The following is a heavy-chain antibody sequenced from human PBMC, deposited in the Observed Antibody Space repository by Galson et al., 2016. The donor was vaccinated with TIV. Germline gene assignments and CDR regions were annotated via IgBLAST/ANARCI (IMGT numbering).Heavy chain of an antibody. J-gene: IGHJ5*02. Sequence: PVKVSCKVSGNSLNELVIHWVRQAPGKGLEWMGGFDPEVAKTVYAQKLQDRVTMAADTSTNTAYMELGSLRFEDTAVYYCATVAWFPGLSLDTWGQGTLVTVSS. CDR2: FDPEVAKT. V-gene: IGHV1-24*01. CDR1: GNSLNELV. CDR3: ATVAWFPGLSLDT. D-gene: IGHD2/OR15-2a*01.